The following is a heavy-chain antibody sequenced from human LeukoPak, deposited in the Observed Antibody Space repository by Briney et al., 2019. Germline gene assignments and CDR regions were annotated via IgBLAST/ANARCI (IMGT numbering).Heavy chain of an antibody. CDR3: AKDKGSGWSYYFDY. V-gene: IGHV3-30*18. J-gene: IGHJ4*02. Sequence: WRYLTRYGSAAGFSSSTNGWHWVRPAPGHGLEWVAVISFDGSNKDYADSVRGRFTISRDNSKNTLYLQMNSLRDEDTSVYYCAKDKGSGWSYYFDYWGQGTLVSVSS. D-gene: IGHD6-19*01. CDR1: GFSSSTNG. CDR2: ISFDGSNK.